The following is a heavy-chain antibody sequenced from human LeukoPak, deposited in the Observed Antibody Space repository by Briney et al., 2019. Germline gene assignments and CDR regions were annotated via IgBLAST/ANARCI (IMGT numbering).Heavy chain of an antibody. V-gene: IGHV3-30*18. CDR1: GFTFSSYG. D-gene: IGHD6-13*01. CDR2: ISYDGSNK. Sequence: PGRSLRLSCAASGFTFSSYGMHWVREAPGKGLEWVAVISYDGSNKYYADSVKGRFTIPRDNSKNTLYLQMNILRAEDTAVYYCAKDRKDSSSWYSNYYYGMDVWGQGTTVTVSS. CDR3: AKDRKDSSSWYSNYYYGMDV. J-gene: IGHJ6*02.